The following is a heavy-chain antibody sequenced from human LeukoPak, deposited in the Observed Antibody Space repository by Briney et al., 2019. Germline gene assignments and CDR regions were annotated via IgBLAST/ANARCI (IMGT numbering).Heavy chain of an antibody. J-gene: IGHJ6*03. CDR3: AKAYYYMDV. CDR2: ISWDGGST. V-gene: IGHV3-43*01. Sequence: GGSLRLSCAASGFSFGSYSLNWVRQAPGKGLEWVSLISWDGGSTYYADSVKGRFTISRDNSKNSLYLQMNSLRTEDTALYYCAKAYYYMDVWGKGTTVTVSS. CDR1: GFSFGSYS.